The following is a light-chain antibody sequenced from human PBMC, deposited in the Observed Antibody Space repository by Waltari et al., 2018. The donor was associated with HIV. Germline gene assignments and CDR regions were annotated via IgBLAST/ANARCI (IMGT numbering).Light chain of an antibody. V-gene: IGLV2-14*01. Sequence: QSPLTQPASVSGPPGQSITISCTGTSTDLHGHNYASRYQQHPGKAPKLMISEVSDRSSGVSNRFSGSKSGNTASLTISGLQAEDEADYYCSSYTSSNTYVFGTGTKVTVL. CDR2: EVS. CDR3: SSYTSSNTYV. CDR1: STDLHGHNY. J-gene: IGLJ1*01.